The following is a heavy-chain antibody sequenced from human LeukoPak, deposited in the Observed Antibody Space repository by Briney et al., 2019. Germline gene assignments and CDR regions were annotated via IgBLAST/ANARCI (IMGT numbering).Heavy chain of an antibody. CDR3: ATSFDSSGNN. D-gene: IGHD3-22*01. V-gene: IGHV3-7*01. CDR2: IRQDGNAK. CDR1: GFAFSDFW. Sequence: GGSLRLSCTASGFAFSDFWMGWVRQAPGKGLEWVANIRQDGNAKYYVPSVRGRFTISRDNTKNSVYLQMNSLTAEDTALYYCATSFDSSGNNWGQGTLVTVSS. J-gene: IGHJ4*02.